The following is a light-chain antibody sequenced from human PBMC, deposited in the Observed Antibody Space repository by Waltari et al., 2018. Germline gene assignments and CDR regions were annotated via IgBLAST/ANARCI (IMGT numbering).Light chain of an antibody. Sequence: DSVVTQSPLSLPVTPGEPASISCRSRQCLRHSNGYNYLDWYLQKPGQSPQLLCYLDSNRGSGVPDRFSRSGSVTDFPRKISRVEAEDVGVYYCMQALQTPAFGQGTKVEIK. CDR1: QCLRHSNGYNY. V-gene: IGKV2-28*01. CDR2: LDS. CDR3: MQALQTPA. J-gene: IGKJ1*01.